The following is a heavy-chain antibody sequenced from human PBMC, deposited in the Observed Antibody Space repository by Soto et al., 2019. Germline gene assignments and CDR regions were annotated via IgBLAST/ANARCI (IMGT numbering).Heavy chain of an antibody. J-gene: IGHJ5*02. D-gene: IGHD6-19*01. CDR2: ISTYNGDT. CDR3: ARGDSTGSPRGWFDP. V-gene: IGHV1-18*04. CDR1: GYSFTSYG. Sequence: EASVKVSCKASGYSFTSYGINWVRQAPGQGLEWMGWISTYNGDTNYAQKLQGRVTMTTDTSTTTAYMELRSLRSDDTAVYYCARGDSTGSPRGWFDPWGQGTLVTVSS.